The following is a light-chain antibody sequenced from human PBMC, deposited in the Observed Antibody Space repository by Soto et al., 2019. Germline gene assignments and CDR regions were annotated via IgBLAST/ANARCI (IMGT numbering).Light chain of an antibody. CDR3: QQRSKWPFT. V-gene: IGKV3-11*01. J-gene: IGKJ4*01. CDR2: EAS. Sequence: EIVLTQSPVTLSLSPGERATLSCRASQSVSSYLAWYQQKPGQAPRLLIYEASNRATGIPARFSGSGSGTDFTLTISSLEPEDFAVYYCQQRSKWPFTFGGGTKVEIK. CDR1: QSVSSY.